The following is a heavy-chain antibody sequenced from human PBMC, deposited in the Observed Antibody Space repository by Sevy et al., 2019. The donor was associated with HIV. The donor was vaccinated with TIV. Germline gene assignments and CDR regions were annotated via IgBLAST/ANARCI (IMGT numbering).Heavy chain of an antibody. D-gene: IGHD2-8*01. J-gene: IGHJ6*02. CDR3: ARGRKTTEEWLEELDYYYGLDV. V-gene: IGHV3-30*02. CDR1: GFSLTTSD. Sequence: GGSLRLSCAASGFSLTTSDMHWVRQAPGKGLEWVAYVRNDGSNKYYADSVRDRFTISRDSPKNTLYLQMNSLGDEDTGIYYCARGRKTTEEWLEELDYYYGLDVWGQGTTVTVSS. CDR2: VRNDGSNK.